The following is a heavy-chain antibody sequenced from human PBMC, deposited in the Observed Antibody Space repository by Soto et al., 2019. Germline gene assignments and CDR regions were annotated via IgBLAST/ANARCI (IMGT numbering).Heavy chain of an antibody. CDR3: VRDRRIYYSDPHYEFVASDYEV. J-gene: IGHJ3*01. Sequence: QVQLIQSEAEVKKPGSSVRVSCTASGGIFGSHGFSWVRQAPGQRLEWVGGFIPIFRTLTYTEKFQARVRIAADESTNQVYLALSSLTSEDTAVYYCVRDRRIYYSDPHYEFVASDYEVWGQGTMVSVSS. CDR2: FIPIFRTL. CDR1: GGIFGSHG. V-gene: IGHV1-69*01. D-gene: IGHD3-22*01.